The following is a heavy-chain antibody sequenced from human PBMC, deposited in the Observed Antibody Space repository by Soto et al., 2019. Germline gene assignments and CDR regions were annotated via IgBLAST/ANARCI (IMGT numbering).Heavy chain of an antibody. Sequence: GESLKISCKGPGYSFTSYWIGWVRQIPGKGLEWMGIIYPGDSDTRYSPSFQGQVTISADKSISTAYLQWSSLKASDTAMYYCASRGSAAAGTSDGMDVWGQGTTVTVSS. CDR1: GYSFTSYW. CDR3: ASRGSAAAGTSDGMDV. J-gene: IGHJ6*02. V-gene: IGHV5-51*01. D-gene: IGHD6-13*01. CDR2: IYPGDSDT.